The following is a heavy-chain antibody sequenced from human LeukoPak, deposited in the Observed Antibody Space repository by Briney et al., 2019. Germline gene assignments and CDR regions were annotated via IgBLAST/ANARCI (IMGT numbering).Heavy chain of an antibody. CDR2: INPSGGST. CDR3: ARVRDGYNDAYDI. J-gene: IGHJ3*02. Sequence: ASVKVSCKASGYTFTIYYIHWVRQAPGQGLEWMGIINPSGGSTSYTQKFQGRLTMTRDMSTSTVYMELSSLRSEDTAVYYCARVRDGYNDAYDIWGQGTVVTVPS. CDR1: GYTFTIYY. V-gene: IGHV1-46*01. D-gene: IGHD5-24*01.